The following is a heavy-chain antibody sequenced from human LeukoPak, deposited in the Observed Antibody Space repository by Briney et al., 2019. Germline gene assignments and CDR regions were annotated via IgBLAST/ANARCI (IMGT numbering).Heavy chain of an antibody. Sequence: GGSLRLSCAASGFTFSSYWMSWVRQAPGKGLEWVANIKQDGSEKYYVDSVKGRFTISRDNSKNTLYLQMNSLRAEDTALYYCAREGLAYYDFWSGYVHYFDYWGQGTLLTVSS. J-gene: IGHJ4*02. CDR3: AREGLAYYDFWSGYVHYFDY. D-gene: IGHD3-3*01. CDR1: GFTFSSYW. CDR2: IKQDGSEK. V-gene: IGHV3-7*03.